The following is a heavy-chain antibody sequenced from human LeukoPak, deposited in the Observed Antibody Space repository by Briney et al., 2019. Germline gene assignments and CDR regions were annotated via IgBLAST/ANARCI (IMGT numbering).Heavy chain of an antibody. Sequence: GGSLRLSCAASGFTFSSYSMNWVRQAPGKRLEWLSFISSSSSYIYYADSVKGRFTISRDNAKNSLYLQMNSLRAEDTAVYYCARDRQGSGSYYPYGMDVWGQGTTVTVSS. CDR2: ISSSSSYI. CDR1: GFTFSSYS. J-gene: IGHJ6*02. D-gene: IGHD3-10*01. V-gene: IGHV3-21*01. CDR3: ARDRQGSGSYYPYGMDV.